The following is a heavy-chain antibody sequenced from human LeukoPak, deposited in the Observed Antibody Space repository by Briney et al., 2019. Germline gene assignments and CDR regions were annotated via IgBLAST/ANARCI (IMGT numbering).Heavy chain of an antibody. J-gene: IGHJ4*02. CDR1: GYTFTGYY. CDR3: ASRVTEADCGGDCSFDY. CDR2: ISAYNGNT. V-gene: IGHV1-18*04. Sequence: ASVKVSCKASGYTFTGYYMHWVRQDPGQGLEWMGWISAYNGNTNYAQKLQGRVTMTTDTSTSTAYMELRSLRSDDTAVYYCASRVTEADCGGDCSFDYWGQGTLVTVSS. D-gene: IGHD2-21*02.